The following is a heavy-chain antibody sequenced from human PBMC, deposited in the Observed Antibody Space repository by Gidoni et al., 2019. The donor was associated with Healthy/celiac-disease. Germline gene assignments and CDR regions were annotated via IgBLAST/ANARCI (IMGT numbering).Heavy chain of an antibody. J-gene: IGHJ4*02. V-gene: IGHV4-38-2*02. CDR2: IYHSGST. CDR1: GYSISSGYY. D-gene: IGHD5-18*01. CDR3: ARAPREYSYGGYFDY. Sequence: QVQLQESGPGLVKPSETLSLTCTVSGYSISSGYYWGWIRQPPGKGLEWIGSIYHSGSTYYNPSLKSRVTISVDTSKNQFSLKLSSVTAADTAVYYCARAPREYSYGGYFDYWGQGTLVTVSS.